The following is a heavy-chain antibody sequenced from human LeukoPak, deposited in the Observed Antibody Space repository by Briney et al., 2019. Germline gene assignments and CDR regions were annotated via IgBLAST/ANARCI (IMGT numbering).Heavy chain of an antibody. CDR3: ARGTCSGGSCLDT. D-gene: IGHD2-15*01. V-gene: IGHV4-59*11. Sequence: SETLSLTCTVSGGSISSHYWSWIRQPPGKGLEWIGYIYYSGSTNYNPSLKSRVTISVDTSNNQFSLTLNSVTAADTAVYYCARGTCSGGSCLDTWGQGTPVSVSS. CDR2: IYYSGST. CDR1: GGSISSHY. J-gene: IGHJ5*02.